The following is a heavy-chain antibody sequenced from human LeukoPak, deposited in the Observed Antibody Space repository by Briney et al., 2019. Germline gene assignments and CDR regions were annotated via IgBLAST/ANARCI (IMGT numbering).Heavy chain of an antibody. CDR1: GFTFSSYA. J-gene: IGHJ4*02. CDR2: ISGSGGST. V-gene: IGHV3-23*01. Sequence: PGGSLRLSCAASGFTFSSYAMSWVRQAPGKRLEWVSAISGSGGSTYYADSVKGRFTISRDNSKNTLYLQMNSLRAEDTAVYYCATEGDYYGSGTLYWGQGTLVTVSS. CDR3: ATEGDYYGSGTLY. D-gene: IGHD3-10*01.